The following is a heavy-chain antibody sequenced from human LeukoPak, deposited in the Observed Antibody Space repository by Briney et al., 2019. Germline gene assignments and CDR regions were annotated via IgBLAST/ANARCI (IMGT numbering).Heavy chain of an antibody. J-gene: IGHJ4*02. CDR2: INPNSGGT. CDR1: GGTFSSYA. V-gene: IGHV1-2*02. D-gene: IGHD3-22*01. Sequence: ASVKVSCKASGGTFSSYAISWVRRAPGQGLEWMGWINPNSGGTNYAQKFQGRVTMTRDTSISTAYMELSRLRSDDTAVYYCARGLRYYDSSGYSGYWGQGTLVTVSS. CDR3: ARGLRYYDSSGYSGY.